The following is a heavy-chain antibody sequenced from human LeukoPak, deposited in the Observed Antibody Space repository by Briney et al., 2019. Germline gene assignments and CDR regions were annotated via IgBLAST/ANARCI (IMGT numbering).Heavy chain of an antibody. J-gene: IGHJ3*02. D-gene: IGHD3-22*01. CDR1: VGTFSSYA. Sequence: SVKVSCKASVGTFSSYAISWVRQAPGQGLDWIGGIIPIFGTANYAQKFQGRVTITADESTSTAYMELSSLRSEDTAVYYCASSHTPIAYYYDSSGYPDAFDIWGQGTMVTVSS. V-gene: IGHV1-69*13. CDR2: IIPIFGTA. CDR3: ASSHTPIAYYYDSSGYPDAFDI.